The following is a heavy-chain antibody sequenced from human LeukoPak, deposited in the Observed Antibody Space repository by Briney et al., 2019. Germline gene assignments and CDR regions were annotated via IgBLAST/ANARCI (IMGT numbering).Heavy chain of an antibody. CDR3: ARGDDILTGYFPGY. CDR1: GGSISSSSYY. V-gene: IGHV4-39*07. CDR2: IYYSGST. D-gene: IGHD3-9*01. Sequence: SETLSLTCTVSGGSISSSSYYWGWIRQPPGKGLEWIGSIYYSGSTYYNPSLKSRVTISVDTSKNQFSLKLSSVTAADTAVYYCARGDDILTGYFPGYWGQGTLVTVSS. J-gene: IGHJ4*02.